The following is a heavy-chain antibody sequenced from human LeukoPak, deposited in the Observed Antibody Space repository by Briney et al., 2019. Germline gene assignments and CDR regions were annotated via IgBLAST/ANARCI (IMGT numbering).Heavy chain of an antibody. J-gene: IGHJ4*02. CDR2: IYYSGST. CDR3: ARATDTYYYDSSGTFDY. CDR1: GASISSYY. D-gene: IGHD3-22*01. Sequence: SETLSLTCTVSGASISSYYWSWIRQPPGKGLEWIGYIYYSGSTNYNPSLKSRVTMSVDTSKNQFSLKLSSVTAADTAVYYCARATDTYYYDSSGTFDYWGQGTLVTVSS. V-gene: IGHV4-59*12.